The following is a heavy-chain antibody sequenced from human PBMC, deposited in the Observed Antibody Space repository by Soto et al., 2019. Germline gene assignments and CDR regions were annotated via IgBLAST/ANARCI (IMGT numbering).Heavy chain of an antibody. V-gene: IGHV1-8*01. CDR3: ARGADNWNDGYWFDP. CDR2: MNPNNGNT. CDR1: RYTFTSYD. D-gene: IGHD1-1*01. J-gene: IGHJ5*02. Sequence: QVQLVQSGAEVKKPGASVKVSCKASRYTFTSYDINWVRQATGQGLEWMGRMNPNNGNTAYAQKFQGRVTMTRTTSISTAYMELSSLRSEDTAVYYCARGADNWNDGYWFDPWGQGTLVTVSS.